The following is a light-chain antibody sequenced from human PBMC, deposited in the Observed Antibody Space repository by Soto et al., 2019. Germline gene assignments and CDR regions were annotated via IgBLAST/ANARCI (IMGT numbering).Light chain of an antibody. Sequence: EIVLTQSPGTLSLSPGERATRSCRASQSVSSSDLAWYQQKPGQDPRLLIYGASSRATGIPDRFSGSGSGTDFTLTISRLEPEDFAVYYCQQYGSSPPYTFGQGTKLEIK. CDR1: QSVSSSD. J-gene: IGKJ2*01. CDR3: QQYGSSPPYT. CDR2: GAS. V-gene: IGKV3-20*01.